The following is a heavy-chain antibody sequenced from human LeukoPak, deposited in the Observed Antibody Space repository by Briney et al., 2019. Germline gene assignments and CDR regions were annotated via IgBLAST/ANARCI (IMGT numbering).Heavy chain of an antibody. D-gene: IGHD2-15*01. CDR1: GYTFTSYY. CDR2: INPSGGST. J-gene: IGHJ4*02. Sequence: ASVKVSCKASGYTFTSYYMHWVRQAPAQGLEWMGIINPSGGSTSYAQKFQGRVTMTWDTSTSTVYMELSSLRSEDTAVYYCARVGWGFNCSGGSCYPDYWGQGTLVTVSS. CDR3: ARVGWGFNCSGGSCYPDY. V-gene: IGHV1-46*01.